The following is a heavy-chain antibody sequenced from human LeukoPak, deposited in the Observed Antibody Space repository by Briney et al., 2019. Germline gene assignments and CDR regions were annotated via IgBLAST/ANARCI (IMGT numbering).Heavy chain of an antibody. CDR3: ARGLQGSSATYNWFDP. Sequence: ASVKVSCKASGGTFSSYAISWVRQAPGQGLEWMGRIIPIFGIANYAQKFQGRVTITADKSTSTAYMELNSLRSEGTAVYYCARGLQGSSATYNWFDPWGQGTLVTVSS. V-gene: IGHV1-69*04. CDR2: IIPIFGIA. CDR1: GGTFSSYA. J-gene: IGHJ5*02. D-gene: IGHD6-6*01.